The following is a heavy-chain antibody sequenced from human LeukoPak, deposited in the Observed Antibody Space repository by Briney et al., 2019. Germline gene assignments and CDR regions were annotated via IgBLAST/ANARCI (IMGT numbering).Heavy chain of an antibody. CDR1: GYRFTSYW. V-gene: IGHV5-51*01. J-gene: IGHJ4*02. CDR3: AREMTTVTTYFDS. Sequence: GESLKISCKGSGYRFTSYWIGWVRQMPGKGLEWMGIIYPGDSDTRYSPSFQGQVTISADKSISTAYLQWSSLKASDTAMYYCAREMTTVTTYFDSWGQGTLVTVSS. D-gene: IGHD4-17*01. CDR2: IYPGDSDT.